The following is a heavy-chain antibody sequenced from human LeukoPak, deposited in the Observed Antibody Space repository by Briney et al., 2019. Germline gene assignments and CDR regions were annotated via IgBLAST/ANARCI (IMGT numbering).Heavy chain of an antibody. CDR2: IYHSGST. Sequence: SETLSLTCAVSGYSISSGYYWGWIRQPPGRGLEWIGSIYHSGSTHYNPSLKSRVTISVDTSKNQFSLKLSSVTAADTAVYYCARNGTSSYFDYWGQGTLVTVSS. CDR3: ARNGTSSYFDY. J-gene: IGHJ4*02. V-gene: IGHV4-38-2*01. CDR1: GYSISSGYY. D-gene: IGHD2-2*01.